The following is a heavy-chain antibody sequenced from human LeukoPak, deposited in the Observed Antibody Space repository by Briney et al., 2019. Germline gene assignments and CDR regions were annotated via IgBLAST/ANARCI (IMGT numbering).Heavy chain of an antibody. CDR3: ARGIRAIFGVVTGSSDY. Sequence: GGSLRLSCAASGFTFSINTMHWVRQAPGKGLEWVAVISYDGSNKYYADPVKGRFTISRDNSKNTLYLQMSSLRGEDTAVYYCARGIRAIFGVVTGSSDYWGQGTLVTVSS. D-gene: IGHD3-3*01. J-gene: IGHJ4*02. CDR2: ISYDGSNK. V-gene: IGHV3-30-3*01. CDR1: GFTFSINT.